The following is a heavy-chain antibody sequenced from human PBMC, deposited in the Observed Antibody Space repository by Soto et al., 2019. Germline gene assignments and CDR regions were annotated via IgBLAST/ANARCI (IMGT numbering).Heavy chain of an antibody. CDR2: INPNSGGT. J-gene: IGHJ4*02. V-gene: IGHV1-2*02. D-gene: IGHD5-12*01. Sequence: VTSVKVSCEESGYTFTGYYMRWVRQAPGQGLEWMGWINPNSGGTNYAQKFQGRVTMTRDTSISTAYMELSRLRSDDTAVYYCASLWYSGYDGGDYWGQGTLVTVSS. CDR3: ASLWYSGYDGGDY. CDR1: GYTFTGYY.